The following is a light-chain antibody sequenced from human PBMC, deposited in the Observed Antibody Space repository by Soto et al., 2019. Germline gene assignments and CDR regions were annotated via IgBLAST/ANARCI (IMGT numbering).Light chain of an antibody. V-gene: IGKV1-39*01. CDR3: QQSYSTTWT. CDR1: QSISSY. Sequence: DIQMCQSPSSLAASLVYRGTITFRSSQSISSYLNWYQQKPGKAPKLLIYAASSLQSGVPSRFSGSGSGTDFTLTISSLQPEDFATYSCQQSYSTTWTFGQGTKVDIK. J-gene: IGKJ1*01. CDR2: AAS.